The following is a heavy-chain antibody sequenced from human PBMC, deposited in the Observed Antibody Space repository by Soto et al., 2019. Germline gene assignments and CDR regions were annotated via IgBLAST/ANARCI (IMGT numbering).Heavy chain of an antibody. CDR1: GGSFSGYY. J-gene: IGHJ3*02. CDR3: ARGARRAVLRFLEWLLHDAFDI. D-gene: IGHD3-3*01. V-gene: IGHV4-34*01. CDR2: INHSGST. Sequence: LSLTCAVYGGSFSGYYWSWIRQPPGKGLEWIGEINHSGSTNYNPSLKSRVTISVDTSKNQFSLKLSSVTAADTAVYYCARGARRAVLRFLEWLLHDAFDIWGQGTMVTVSS.